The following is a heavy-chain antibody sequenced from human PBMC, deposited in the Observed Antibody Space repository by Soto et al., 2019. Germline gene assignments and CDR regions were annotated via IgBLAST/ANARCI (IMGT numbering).Heavy chain of an antibody. Sequence: GGSLRLSCEVSGLTISDFYMSWIRQAPGKGLEWVSYTSHNGDSTNYADSVKGRFTISRDNSKNTVYLQMNSLRDEDTAVYYCARDIALGATASHCSDYWGQGTLVTVSS. V-gene: IGHV3-11*06. CDR1: GLTISDFY. D-gene: IGHD3-16*01. J-gene: IGHJ4*02. CDR2: TSHNGDST. CDR3: ARDIALGATASHCSDY.